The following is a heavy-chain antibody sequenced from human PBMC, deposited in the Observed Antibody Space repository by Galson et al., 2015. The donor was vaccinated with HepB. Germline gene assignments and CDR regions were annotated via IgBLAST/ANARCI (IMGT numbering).Heavy chain of an antibody. D-gene: IGHD5-12*01. CDR2: TYYRSKWYN. V-gene: IGHV6-1*01. CDR3: TRVRHLARGMDV. CDR1: GDSVSTNIVA. Sequence: CAISGDSVSTNIVAWNWIRQSPSRGLEWLGRTYYRSKWYNDYAVSVQSRITINPDTSRNQFSLQLNSVTPEDTGVYYCTRVRHLARGMDVWGQGAQVTVSS. J-gene: IGHJ6*02.